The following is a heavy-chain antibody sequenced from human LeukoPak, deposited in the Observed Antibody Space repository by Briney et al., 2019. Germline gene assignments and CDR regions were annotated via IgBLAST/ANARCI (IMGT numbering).Heavy chain of an antibody. Sequence: GGSLRLSCAASGFTVSSNYMSWVRQAPGKGLEWVSVIYSGGSTYYADSVKGRFTISRDNSKNTLYLQMNSLRAEDTAVYYCARGHRYNIYGSGWPELDPWGQGTLVTVSS. D-gene: IGHD6-19*01. CDR2: IYSGGST. CDR3: ARGHRYNIYGSGWPELDP. J-gene: IGHJ5*02. V-gene: IGHV3-53*01. CDR1: GFTVSSNY.